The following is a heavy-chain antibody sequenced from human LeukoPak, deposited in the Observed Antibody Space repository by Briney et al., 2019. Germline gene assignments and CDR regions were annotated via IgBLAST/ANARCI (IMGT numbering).Heavy chain of an antibody. Sequence: GGSLRLSCAASGFTFSSYSMNWVRQAPGKGLEWVSSISSSSSYIYYADSVKGRFTISRDNAKNSLYLQMNSLRAEDTAVYYCARASIAAADPDYWGQGALVTVSS. CDR2: ISSSSSYI. V-gene: IGHV3-21*01. D-gene: IGHD6-13*01. CDR3: ARASIAAADPDY. CDR1: GFTFSSYS. J-gene: IGHJ4*02.